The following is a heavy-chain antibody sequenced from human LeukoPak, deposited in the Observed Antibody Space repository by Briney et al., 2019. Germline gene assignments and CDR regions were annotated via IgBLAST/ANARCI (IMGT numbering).Heavy chain of an antibody. J-gene: IGHJ4*02. V-gene: IGHV3-23*01. D-gene: IGHD2-15*01. CDR3: ARQLGYCSDGSCYFPY. Sequence: GGSLRLSCAASGFTFSSSAMSWVRQAPGKGLEWVSAISNNGGYSYYADSVQGRFTISRDNSKSTLCLQMNSLRAEDTAVYYCARQLGYCSDGSCYFPYWGQGTLVTVSS. CDR1: GFTFSSSA. CDR2: ISNNGGYS.